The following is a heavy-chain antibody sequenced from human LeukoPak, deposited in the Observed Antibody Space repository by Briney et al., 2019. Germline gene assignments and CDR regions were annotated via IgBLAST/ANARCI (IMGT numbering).Heavy chain of an antibody. V-gene: IGHV3-23*01. CDR3: AKDSSSSWRIYNWFDP. D-gene: IGHD6-13*01. CDR1: GFTFSSYA. Sequence: GGSLRLSCAASGFTFSSYAMSWVRQAPGKGLEWVSAISGSGGSTYYADSVKGRFTISRDNSKNTLYLQMNSLRAEDTAVYCCAKDSSSSWRIYNWFDPWGQGTLVTVSS. J-gene: IGHJ5*02. CDR2: ISGSGGST.